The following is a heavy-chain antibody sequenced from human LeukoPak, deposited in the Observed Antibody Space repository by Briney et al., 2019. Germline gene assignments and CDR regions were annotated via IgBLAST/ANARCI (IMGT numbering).Heavy chain of an antibody. D-gene: IGHD3-10*01. CDR3: AKDLYYYGSGKINWFDP. CDR2: ISYDGSNK. J-gene: IGHJ5*02. V-gene: IGHV3-30*18. CDR1: GFTFSSYG. Sequence: GGSLRLSCAASGFTFSSYGMHWVRQAPGKGLEWVAVISYDGSNKYYADSVKGRFTISRDNSKNTLYLQVNSLRAEDTAVYYCAKDLYYYGSGKINWFDPWGQGTLVTVSS.